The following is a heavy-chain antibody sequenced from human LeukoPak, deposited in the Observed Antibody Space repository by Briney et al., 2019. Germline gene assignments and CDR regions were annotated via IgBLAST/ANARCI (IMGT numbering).Heavy chain of an antibody. D-gene: IGHD2-2*01. CDR3: ARVGLGYCSSTSCYEFDY. CDR2: ISAYNGNT. Sequence: GASVKVSCKASGYTFTSYGISWVRQAPGQGLEWMGWISAYNGNTNYAQKLQGRVTMTTDTSTSTAYMGLRSLRSDDTAVYYCARVGLGYCSSTSCYEFDYWGQGTLVTVSS. CDR1: GYTFTSYG. J-gene: IGHJ4*02. V-gene: IGHV1-18*04.